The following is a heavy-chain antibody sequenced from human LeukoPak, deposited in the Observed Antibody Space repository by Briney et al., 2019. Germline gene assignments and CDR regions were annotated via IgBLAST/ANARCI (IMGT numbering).Heavy chain of an antibody. J-gene: IGHJ6*02. V-gene: IGHV4-4*07. Sequence: SETLSLTCTVSGGSISSYYWSWIRQPAGKGLEWIGRIYTSGSTNYNPSLKSRVTMSVDTSKNQFSLKLSSVTAADTAVYYCARAPGYGQTSHYYYGMDVWGQGTTVTVSS. D-gene: IGHD5-18*01. CDR1: GGSISSYY. CDR2: IYTSGST. CDR3: ARAPGYGQTSHYYYGMDV.